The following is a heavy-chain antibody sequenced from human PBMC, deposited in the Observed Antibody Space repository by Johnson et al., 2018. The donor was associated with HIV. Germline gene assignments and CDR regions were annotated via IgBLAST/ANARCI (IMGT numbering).Heavy chain of an antibody. V-gene: IGHV3-9*01. J-gene: IGHJ3*02. CDR2: ISWNSGSI. D-gene: IGHD6-19*01. Sequence: VESGGGLVQPGRSLRLSCAASGFTFDDYAMHWVRQAPGKGLEWVSGISWNSGSIGYADSVKGRFTISRDNAKNSLYLQMNSLRAEDTAVYYCARDSAYSSGWYSGAFDIWGQGTMVTVSS. CDR1: GFTFDDYA. CDR3: ARDSAYSSGWYSGAFDI.